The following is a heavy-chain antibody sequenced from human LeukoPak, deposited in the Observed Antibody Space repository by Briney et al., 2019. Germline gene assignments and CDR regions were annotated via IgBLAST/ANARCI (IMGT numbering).Heavy chain of an antibody. Sequence: GGSLRLSCAASGFTFSSYSMNWVRQAPGKGLEWVSSISSSSSYIYYADSVKGRFTISRDNAKNSLYLQMNSLRAEDTAVYYCARVLGSPYSSGWFFDYWGQGTLVTVSS. CDR2: ISSSSSYI. J-gene: IGHJ4*02. CDR1: GFTFSSYS. CDR3: ARVLGSPYSSGWFFDY. V-gene: IGHV3-21*01. D-gene: IGHD6-19*01.